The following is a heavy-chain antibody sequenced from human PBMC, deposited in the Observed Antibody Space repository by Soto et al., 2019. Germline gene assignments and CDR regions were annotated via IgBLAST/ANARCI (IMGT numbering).Heavy chain of an antibody. D-gene: IGHD3-10*01. V-gene: IGHV4-34*01. Sequence: SETLSLTCAVYGGSFSGYYWSWIRQPPGKGLEWIGEINHSGSTNYNPSLKSRVTISVDTSKSQFSLKLSSVTAADTAVYYCASYYYGSGSYYRRFDPWGQGTLVTVSS. CDR3: ASYYYGSGSYYRRFDP. CDR2: INHSGST. J-gene: IGHJ5*02. CDR1: GGSFSGYY.